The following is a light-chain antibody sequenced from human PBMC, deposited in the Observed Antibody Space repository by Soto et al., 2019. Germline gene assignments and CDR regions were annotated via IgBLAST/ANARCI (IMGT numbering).Light chain of an antibody. V-gene: IGKV3-20*01. CDR3: QQYFTSPWA. CDR1: QSVSSSF. CDR2: GAS. Sequence: EIVLTQSPGTLSLSPGERATLSCRASQSVSSSFLAWYQQKPGQAPRLLIYGASNRATGIPDRFSGSGSGTDFTLTISRLEPEDFAVYYCQQYFTSPWAFGQGTKVAI. J-gene: IGKJ1*01.